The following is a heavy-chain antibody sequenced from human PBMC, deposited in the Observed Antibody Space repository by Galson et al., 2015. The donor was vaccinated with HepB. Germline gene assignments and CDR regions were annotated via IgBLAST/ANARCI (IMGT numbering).Heavy chain of an antibody. V-gene: IGHV3-74*01. Sequence: SLRLSCAASEFTFRDYWLHWVRHAPGEGLVWVSRINPGGSTINYADSVKGRFTISRDDAKNTLYLQMNSLRAEDTAVYYCARAGNYRFDYWGLGALVTVSS. J-gene: IGHJ4*02. CDR2: INPGGSTI. D-gene: IGHD4-11*01. CDR1: EFTFRDYW. CDR3: ARAGNYRFDY.